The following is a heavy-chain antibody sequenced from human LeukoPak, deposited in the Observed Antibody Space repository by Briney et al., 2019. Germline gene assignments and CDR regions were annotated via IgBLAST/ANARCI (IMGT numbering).Heavy chain of an antibody. CDR1: GFTVSSNY. Sequence: GGSLRLSCAASGFTVSSNYMSWVRQAPGKGLEWVSVIYSGGSTYYADSVKSRFTISRDNSKNTLYLQMNSLRAEDTAVYYCARGFGITEYFDYWGQGTLVTVSS. J-gene: IGHJ4*02. D-gene: IGHD1-14*01. CDR3: ARGFGITEYFDY. CDR2: IYSGGST. V-gene: IGHV3-53*01.